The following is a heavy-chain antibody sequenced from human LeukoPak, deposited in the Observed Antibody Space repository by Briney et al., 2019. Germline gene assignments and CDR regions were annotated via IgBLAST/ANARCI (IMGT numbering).Heavy chain of an antibody. D-gene: IGHD5-24*01. J-gene: IGHJ4*02. Sequence: GGSLRLSCAASGFTFSTYEMNWVRQAPGKGLEWVSYISSSGGTIDYADSVRGRFTISRDNAKNSLYLQMNSLRAEDTAVYYCARDGETATISEAYFDYWGQGTLVTVSS. CDR3: ARDGETATISEAYFDY. V-gene: IGHV3-48*03. CDR2: ISSSGGTI. CDR1: GFTFSTYE.